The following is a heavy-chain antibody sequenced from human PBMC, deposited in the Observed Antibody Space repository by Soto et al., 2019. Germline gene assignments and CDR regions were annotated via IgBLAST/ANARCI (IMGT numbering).Heavy chain of an antibody. CDR1: GFTFSNYA. V-gene: IGHV3-23*01. D-gene: IGHD6-13*01. Sequence: GGSLRLSCAASGFTFSNYAMSWVRQAPGKGLERVSGISGSGCSTYYADSVRGRFTFSRDNSKNTLYLQMNSLRAEDTAVYYCAKAPAAAPGTLEYLGQGTLLAVSS. J-gene: IGHJ4*02. CDR3: AKAPAAAPGTLEY. CDR2: ISGSGCST.